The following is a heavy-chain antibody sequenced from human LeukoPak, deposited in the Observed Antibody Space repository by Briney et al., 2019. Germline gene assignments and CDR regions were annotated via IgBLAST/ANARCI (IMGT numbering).Heavy chain of an antibody. Sequence: PGGSLRLSCAASGFTFSNYAMNWVRQAPGKGLEWVSSISESGGTTDYADSVKGRFTISRDNSKNTLYLQMNSLRAEDTAVYYCAKGGDGYNIGYWGQGTLVTVSS. CDR2: ISESGGTT. CDR1: GFTFSNYA. J-gene: IGHJ4*02. D-gene: IGHD5-24*01. CDR3: AKGGDGYNIGY. V-gene: IGHV3-23*01.